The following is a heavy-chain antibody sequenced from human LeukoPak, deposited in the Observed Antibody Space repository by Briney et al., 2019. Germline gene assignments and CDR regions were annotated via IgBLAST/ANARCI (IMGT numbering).Heavy chain of an antibody. V-gene: IGHV3-53*01. CDR3: ARDQGYAFDV. Sequence: GGSLRLSCAASEFTVSSNYMSWVRQAPGKGLEWVSVIYSGGSTYYADSVKGRFTISRDNSRNTLYLQMNSLRAEDTAVYYCARDQGYAFDVWGQGTMVTVSS. J-gene: IGHJ3*01. CDR2: IYSGGST. CDR1: EFTVSSNY.